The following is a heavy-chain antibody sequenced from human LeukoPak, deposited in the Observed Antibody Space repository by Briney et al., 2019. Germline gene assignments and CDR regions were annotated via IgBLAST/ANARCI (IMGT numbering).Heavy chain of an antibody. J-gene: IGHJ4*02. CDR2: ISYGVTNK. D-gene: IGHD6-13*01. V-gene: IGHV3-30-3*01. CDR3: VGAAAALFDY. CDR1: GFTFSSYW. Sequence: PGGSLRLSCAASGFTFSSYWMSWVRQAPGKGLEWVAFISYGVTNKDYADSVKGRFTISRDNSKNTLYLQMNSLRAEDTAVYYCVGAAAALFDYWGQGTLVTVSS.